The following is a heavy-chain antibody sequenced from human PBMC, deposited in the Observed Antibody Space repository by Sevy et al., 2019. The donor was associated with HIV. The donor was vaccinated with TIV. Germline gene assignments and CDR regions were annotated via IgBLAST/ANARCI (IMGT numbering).Heavy chain of an antibody. D-gene: IGHD6-19*01. CDR3: VSLFLSYRSGWSYFDY. CDR1: GFTVNDKY. J-gene: IGHJ4*02. V-gene: IGHV3-66*02. Sequence: GGSLRLSCAISGFTVNDKYIIWVRQAPGKGLEWVSVIFSCGSTYYADSAKGRFTISRDNSKNTVDLQMNSVRAEDTAVYYCVSLFLSYRSGWSYFDYWGQGTLVTV. CDR2: IFSCGST.